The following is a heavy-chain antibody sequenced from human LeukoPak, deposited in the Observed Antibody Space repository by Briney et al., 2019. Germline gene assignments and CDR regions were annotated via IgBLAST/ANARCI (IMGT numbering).Heavy chain of an antibody. CDR1: GFTFSNYN. J-gene: IGHJ4*02. CDR3: ARESFAARWD. V-gene: IGHV3-7*01. D-gene: IGHD6-6*01. Sequence: GGSLRLSCAASGFTFSNYNMNWVRQAPGKGLEWVANIKQDGSEKDYVDSVKGRFTISRDNAKNSLYLQMNSLTAEDTAVYYCARESFAARWDWGQGTLVTVSS. CDR2: IKQDGSEK.